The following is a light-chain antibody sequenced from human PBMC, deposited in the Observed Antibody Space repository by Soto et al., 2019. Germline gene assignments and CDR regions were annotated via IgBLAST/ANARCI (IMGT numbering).Light chain of an antibody. Sequence: EIVLTQSPATLSLSPGERATLSCRASQSVSSYLAWYQQKVGQSPRLLIYDASNRATGIPARFSGSGSGTDFTLTISSLEPEDFAVYYCHQRSNWPRTFGQGTKVEIK. J-gene: IGKJ1*01. CDR1: QSVSSY. CDR3: HQRSNWPRT. CDR2: DAS. V-gene: IGKV3-11*01.